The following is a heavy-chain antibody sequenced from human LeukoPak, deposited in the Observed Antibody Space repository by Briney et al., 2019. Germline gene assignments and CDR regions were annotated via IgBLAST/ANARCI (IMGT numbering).Heavy chain of an antibody. Sequence: PGGSLRLSCAASGFTFSSYSMNWVRQAPGKGLEWVSYISSSSSTIYYEDSVKGRFTISRDNAKNSLYLQMNSLRAEDTAVYYCARDPRRDGYSGVDYWGQGTLVTVSS. V-gene: IGHV3-48*04. CDR1: GFTFSSYS. CDR2: ISSSSSTI. D-gene: IGHD5-24*01. CDR3: ARDPRRDGYSGVDY. J-gene: IGHJ4*02.